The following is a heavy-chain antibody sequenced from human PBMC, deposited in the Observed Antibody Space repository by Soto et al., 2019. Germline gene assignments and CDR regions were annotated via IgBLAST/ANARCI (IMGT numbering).Heavy chain of an antibody. D-gene: IGHD5-12*01. J-gene: IGHJ6*02. CDR1: GGTFSSYA. CDR3: ARDRSGIVATIETYYYGMDV. CDR2: IIPIFGTA. V-gene: IGHV1-69*13. Sequence: SVQVSCKASGGTFSSYAIIWVRQAPGQGLEWMGGIIPIFGTANYAQEFQGRVTITADESTSTAYMELSSLRSEDTAVYYCARDRSGIVATIETYYYGMDVWGQGTTVTVSS.